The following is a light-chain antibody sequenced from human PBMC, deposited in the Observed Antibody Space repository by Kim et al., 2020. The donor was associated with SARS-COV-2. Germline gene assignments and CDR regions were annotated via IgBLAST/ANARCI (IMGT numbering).Light chain of an antibody. CDR1: TY. CDR2: GTS. Sequence: TYLAWYQRKPGQAPRLLIYGTSDRATGIPDRFSGSGSATDFTLTISRLEPEDFAEYFCVKYGTYSPKTFGQGTKVDIK. V-gene: IGKV3-20*01. CDR3: VKYGTYSPKT. J-gene: IGKJ1*01.